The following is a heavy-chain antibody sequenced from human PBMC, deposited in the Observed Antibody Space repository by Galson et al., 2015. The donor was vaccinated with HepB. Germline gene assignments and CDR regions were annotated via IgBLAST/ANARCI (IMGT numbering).Heavy chain of an antibody. V-gene: IGHV6-1*01. CDR3: ARSPGYYYDSSGYPGAFDI. J-gene: IGHJ3*02. D-gene: IGHD3-22*01. CDR2: TYYRSKWYN. CDR1: GDSVSSNSAA. Sequence: CAISGDSVSSNSAAWNRIRQSPSRGLEWLGRTYYRSKWYNDYAVSVKSRITINPDTSKNQFSLQLNSVTPEDTAVYYCARSPGYYYDSSGYPGAFDIWGQGTMVTVSS.